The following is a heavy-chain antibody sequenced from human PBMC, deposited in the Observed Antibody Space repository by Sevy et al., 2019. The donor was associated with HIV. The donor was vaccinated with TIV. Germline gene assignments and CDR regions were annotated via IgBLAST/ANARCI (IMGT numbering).Heavy chain of an antibody. CDR3: ARDGGEGTTNSGMDV. Sequence: ASVKVSCKASGYTFTGDYLHWVRQAPGQGLEWMGRVYPNSGGTNYAQKFQGRVTMTRDTSISTAYMELSRLRSDDTAVYYCARDGGEGTTNSGMDVWGQGTTVTVSS. V-gene: IGHV1-2*06. CDR2: VYPNSGGT. CDR1: GYTFTGDY. J-gene: IGHJ6*02. D-gene: IGHD1-7*01.